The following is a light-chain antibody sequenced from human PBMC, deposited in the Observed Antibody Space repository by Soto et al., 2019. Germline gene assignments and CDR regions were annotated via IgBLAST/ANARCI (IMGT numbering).Light chain of an antibody. J-gene: IGLJ2*01. CDR3: SSYPSSSPRDVV. CDR1: SSDVGGYNY. CDR2: DVS. V-gene: IGLV2-14*01. Sequence: QSALTQPASVSGSPGQSITLSCTGTSSDVGGYNYVSWYQQHPGKAPKLIIYDVSNLPSGVSNRFSGSKSGNTASLTISGLQAEGEADYYCSSYPSSSPRDVVFGRGTKLTVL.